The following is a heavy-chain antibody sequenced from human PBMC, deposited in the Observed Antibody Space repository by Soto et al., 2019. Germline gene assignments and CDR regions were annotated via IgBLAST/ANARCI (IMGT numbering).Heavy chain of an antibody. CDR2: INHSGST. CDR3: ARHGFYGDYSSNYFDP. J-gene: IGHJ5*02. CDR1: GGYFSGYY. D-gene: IGHD4-17*01. Sequence: ATHSLTCAVYGGYFSGYYWSWIRQPPGKGLEWIGEINHSGSTNYNPSLKSRVTISVDTSKNQFSLKLSSVTAADTAVYYCARHGFYGDYSSNYFDPWGQGTLVTGSS. V-gene: IGHV4-34*01.